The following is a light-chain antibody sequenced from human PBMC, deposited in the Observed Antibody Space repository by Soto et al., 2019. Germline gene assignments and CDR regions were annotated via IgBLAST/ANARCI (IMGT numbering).Light chain of an antibody. Sequence: DIKMTQSPSTLSASVGDRVTVTCRASQSISSWLAWYQQKPGTAPKLLIYKASTLQSGVPSRFSGSGSGTDFTLTITSLQPDDSATYYCQQYNDNWTFGQVTKV. CDR1: QSISSW. V-gene: IGKV1-5*03. CDR2: KAS. CDR3: QQYNDNWT. J-gene: IGKJ1*01.